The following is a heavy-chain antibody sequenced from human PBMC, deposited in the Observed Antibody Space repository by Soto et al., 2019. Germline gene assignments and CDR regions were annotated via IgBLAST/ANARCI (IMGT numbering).Heavy chain of an antibody. V-gene: IGHV3-21*01. J-gene: IGHJ6*02. CDR1: GFSLSSYS. Sequence: RALRHSWGGSGFSLSSYSMNWVRQAPGKGLGWVSSISRSSSYIYYADSVKGRFTISRDNAKNSLYLQMNSLRAEDTAVYYCAREWTYKYCSSTSRYSYGMAVWGQGPTVTVSS. D-gene: IGHD2-2*01. CDR3: AREWTYKYCSSTSRYSYGMAV. CDR2: ISRSSSYI.